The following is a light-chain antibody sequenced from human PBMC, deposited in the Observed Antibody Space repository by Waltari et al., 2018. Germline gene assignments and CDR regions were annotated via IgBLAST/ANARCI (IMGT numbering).Light chain of an antibody. J-gene: IGKJ4*01. Sequence: DIQMTQSPSSLSASVGDRVTIPCRASQSISGYLNWYQQKPGKAPKVLIDATSSLQSGVPSRFSGSGSGTDFTLTISSLQPEDFATYYCQQSYRTPPLTFGGGTKVEIK. CDR3: QQSYRTPPLT. V-gene: IGKV1-39*01. CDR2: ATS. CDR1: QSISGY.